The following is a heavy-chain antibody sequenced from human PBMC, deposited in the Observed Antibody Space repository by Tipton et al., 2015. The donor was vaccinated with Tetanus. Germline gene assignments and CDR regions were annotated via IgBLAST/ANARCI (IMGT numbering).Heavy chain of an antibody. D-gene: IGHD3-22*01. Sequence: QLVQSGAEVKKPGASVKVSCKAFGYTFTAQYMYWVRQAPGQGLEWMGWIDPNSGDTKYAQKFRGRVTMTRDTSISTIHMELSGLRSDDTAVYYCARDRGDYIYYGMDVWGQGTTVTVS. CDR2: IDPNSGDT. CDR1: GYTFTAQY. CDR3: ARDRGDYIYYGMDV. J-gene: IGHJ6*02. V-gene: IGHV1-2*02.